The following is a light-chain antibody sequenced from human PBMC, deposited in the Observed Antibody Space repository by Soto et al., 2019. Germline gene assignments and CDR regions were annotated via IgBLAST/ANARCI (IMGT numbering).Light chain of an antibody. J-gene: IGKJ3*01. CDR2: YAS. CDR1: QNVHSN. Sequence: EVVMTQSPATLSVSPGERATLSCRASQNVHSNIAWYQQKPGQAPSLLISYASTRATGIPAWFSGSGSGTEFTLTISSLQSEDFGVYYCQHYSNWPPTFGPGTKVEIK. V-gene: IGKV3-15*01. CDR3: QHYSNWPPT.